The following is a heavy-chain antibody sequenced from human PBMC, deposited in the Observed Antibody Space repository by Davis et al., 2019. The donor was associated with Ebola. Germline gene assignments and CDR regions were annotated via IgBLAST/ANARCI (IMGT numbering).Heavy chain of an antibody. CDR2: IKSDGTTI. J-gene: IGHJ4*02. Sequence: GESLKISCAASGFSFSSYWMHWVRQAPGKGLVWVSRIKSDGTTISYADSVKGRFTISRDNAKNTLYLQMNSLRAEDTAVYYCARGGRTTFDYWGQGTLVTVSS. CDR1: GFSFSSYW. CDR3: ARGGRTTFDY. D-gene: IGHD4-17*01. V-gene: IGHV3-74*01.